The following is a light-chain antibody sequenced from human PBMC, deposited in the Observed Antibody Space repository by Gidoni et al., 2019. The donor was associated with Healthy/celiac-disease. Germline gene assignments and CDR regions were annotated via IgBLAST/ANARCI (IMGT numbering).Light chain of an antibody. V-gene: IGKV3-11*01. Sequence: EIVLTQSPATLSLSPGERATLSCRASQSVSSYLAWYQQKPGQAPRLLLYDASNRATGIPARFSGSGSGPDFTLTISSLEPEDFAVYYCQQRSNWPWTFGQGTKVEIK. CDR1: QSVSSY. CDR2: DAS. CDR3: QQRSNWPWT. J-gene: IGKJ1*01.